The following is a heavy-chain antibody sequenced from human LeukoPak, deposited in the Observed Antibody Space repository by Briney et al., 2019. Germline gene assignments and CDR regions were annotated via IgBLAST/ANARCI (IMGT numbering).Heavy chain of an antibody. V-gene: IGHV1-46*01. D-gene: IGHD5-18*01. CDR2: INPSGGST. CDR1: GYTFTSYY. Sequence: ASVKVSCKASGYTFTSYYMHWVRQAPGQGLEWMGIINPSGGSTSYAQKFQGRVTMTRDTSTSTVYMELSSLRSEDTAVYYCASFHVDVDTAMESHYWGQGTLVTVSS. J-gene: IGHJ4*02. CDR3: ASFHVDVDTAMESHY.